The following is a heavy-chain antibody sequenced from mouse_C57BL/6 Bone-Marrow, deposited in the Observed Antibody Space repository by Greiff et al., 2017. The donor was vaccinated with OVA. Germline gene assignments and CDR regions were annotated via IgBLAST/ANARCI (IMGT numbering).Heavy chain of an antibody. CDR1: GYTFTDYE. Sequence: QVQLQQSGAELVRPGASVTLSCKASGYTFTDYEMHWVKQTPVHGLEWIGAIDPETGGTAYNQKFKGKAILTADKSSSTAYMELRSLTSEDSAVYDCTTVTTVVAKDYWGQGTTLTVSS. CDR3: TTVTTVVAKDY. J-gene: IGHJ2*01. D-gene: IGHD1-1*01. CDR2: IDPETGGT. V-gene: IGHV1-15*01.